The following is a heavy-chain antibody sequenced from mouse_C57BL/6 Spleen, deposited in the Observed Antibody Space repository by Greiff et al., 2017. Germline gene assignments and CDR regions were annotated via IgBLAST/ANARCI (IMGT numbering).Heavy chain of an antibody. D-gene: IGHD2-1*01. CDR2: IDPETGGT. J-gene: IGHJ4*01. CDR1: GYTFTDYE. Sequence: QVQLKQSGAELVRPGASVTMSCKASGYTFTDYEMHWVKQTPVHGLEWIGAIDPETGGTAYNQKFKGKAILTADKSSSTAYMALRSLTSEDSAVYDCTRRGNYERYAMDDWGQGTSVTVSS. V-gene: IGHV1-15*01. CDR3: TRRGNYERYAMDD.